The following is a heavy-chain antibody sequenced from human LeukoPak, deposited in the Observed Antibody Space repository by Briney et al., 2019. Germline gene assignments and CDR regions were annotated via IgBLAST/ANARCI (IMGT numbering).Heavy chain of an antibody. CDR3: ARVGRYSSLN. CDR2: ISHSGST. Sequence: SETLSLTCAVYGGSFSGYYWSWIRQPPGKGLEWIGEISHSGSTNYNPSLKSRVTISVDTSKNQFSLKLSSVTAADTAVYYCARVGRYSSLNWGQGTLVTVSS. V-gene: IGHV4-34*01. J-gene: IGHJ1*01. D-gene: IGHD6-13*01. CDR1: GGSFSGYY.